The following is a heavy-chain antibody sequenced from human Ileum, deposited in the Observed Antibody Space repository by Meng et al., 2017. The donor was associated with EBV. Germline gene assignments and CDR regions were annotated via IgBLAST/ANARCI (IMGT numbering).Heavy chain of an antibody. CDR1: GDTFKTFA. Sequence: AGVEGKKPGSSVKDSCTASGDTFKTFAVNRLGQAPGQGLELMGTIVPLFGKTNYARKFQGRVTIIADACAKTVYMELTSVRYEDTAVFFCAVSTMTGSWLDPWGQGTLVTVSS. D-gene: IGHD3-3*01. CDR3: AVSTMTGSWLDP. V-gene: IGHV1-69*15. CDR2: IVPLFGKT. J-gene: IGHJ5*02.